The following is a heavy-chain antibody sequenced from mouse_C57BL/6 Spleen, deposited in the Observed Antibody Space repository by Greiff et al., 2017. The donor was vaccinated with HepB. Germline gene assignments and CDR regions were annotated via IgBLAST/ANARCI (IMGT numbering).Heavy chain of an antibody. CDR2: IDPSDSET. J-gene: IGHJ3*01. D-gene: IGHD1-1*01. CDR1: GYTFTSYW. Sequence: QVQLQQPGAELVRPGSSVKLSCKASGYTFTSYWMHWVKQRPIQGLEWIGNIDPSDSETHYNQKFKDKATLTVDKSSSTAYMQLSSLTSEDSAVYYCARGPGSSPAWFAYWGQGTLVTVSA. CDR3: ARGPGSSPAWFAY. V-gene: IGHV1-52*01.